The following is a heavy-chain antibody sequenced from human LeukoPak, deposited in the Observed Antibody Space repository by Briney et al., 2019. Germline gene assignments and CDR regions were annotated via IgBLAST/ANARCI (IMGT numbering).Heavy chain of an antibody. D-gene: IGHD2-8*01. J-gene: IGHJ4*02. CDR3: ANSMETPTLDY. CDR2: INPNSGGT. V-gene: IGHV1-2*02. Sequence: GASVKVSCKASGYTFTGYYMHWVRQAPGQGLEWMGWINPNSGGTDYAQKFQGRVTMTRDTSISTAYMELSSLRSDDTAMYYCANSMETPTLDYWGQGTLVTVSP. CDR1: GYTFTGYY.